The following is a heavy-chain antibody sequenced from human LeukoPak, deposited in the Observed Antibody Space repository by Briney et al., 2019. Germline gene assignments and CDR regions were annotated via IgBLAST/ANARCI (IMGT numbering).Heavy chain of an antibody. CDR3: ARIGLENFYDL. D-gene: IGHD2/OR15-2a*01. CDR1: GFTFSGFS. V-gene: IGHV3-64*02. CDR2: INGNGDST. Sequence: GSLRLSCAASGFTFSGFSMHWVRQAPGKGLEYVSAINGNGDSTFYADSVKGRFTISRDNSKNTVYLQMGSLRGDDMAMYFCARIGLENFYDLWGQGTLVTVSS. J-gene: IGHJ5*02.